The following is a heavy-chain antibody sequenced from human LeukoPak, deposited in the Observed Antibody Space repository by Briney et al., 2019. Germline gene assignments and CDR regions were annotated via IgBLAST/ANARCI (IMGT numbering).Heavy chain of an antibody. J-gene: IGHJ6*03. CDR1: GFTFSSYS. D-gene: IGHD3-3*01. Sequence: GGSLRLSCAASGFTFSSYSMNWVRQAPGKGMEWVSYISSSSSTIYYADSVRGRFTISRDNAKNSLYLQMNSLRAEDTAVYYCARDQVYAFWSGRFDYYCSYMDVWGKGTTVTVSS. V-gene: IGHV3-48*04. CDR3: ARDQVYAFWSGRFDYYCSYMDV. CDR2: ISSSSSTI.